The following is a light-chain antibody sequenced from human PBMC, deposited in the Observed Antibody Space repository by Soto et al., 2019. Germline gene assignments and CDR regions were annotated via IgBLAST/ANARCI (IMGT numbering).Light chain of an antibody. Sequence: DIQMTQSPSNLSASVGDTVTVTCRASQSVSGWLAWYQQKPGEAPKLXIYDASALPRGVPSRFSGSGSGTDFTLKISRVEAEDVGVYYCMQGTHWPPTFGQGTKVDIK. CDR2: DAS. CDR3: MQGTHWPPT. CDR1: QSVSGW. V-gene: IGKV1-5*01. J-gene: IGKJ1*01.